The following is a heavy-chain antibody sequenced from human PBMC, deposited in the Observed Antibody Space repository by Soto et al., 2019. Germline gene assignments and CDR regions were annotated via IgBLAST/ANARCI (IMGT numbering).Heavy chain of an antibody. V-gene: IGHV1-8*01. J-gene: IGHJ1*01. CDR2: MNPNSGNT. CDR1: GYTFTSYD. CDR3: SVRTLIPLRFGMQILRDSQH. D-gene: IGHD2-15*01. Sequence: GDSVKVSCKASGYTFTSYDINWVRQATGEGLEWMGWMNPNSGNTGYAQKFQGRVTMTRNTSISTAYMELSSLRSEDTAVYYCSVRTLIPLRFGMQILRDSQHWGQAILVTV.